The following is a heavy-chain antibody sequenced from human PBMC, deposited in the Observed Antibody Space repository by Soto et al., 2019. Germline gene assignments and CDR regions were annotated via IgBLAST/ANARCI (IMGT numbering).Heavy chain of an antibody. CDR2: IWYDGSNK. Sequence: PGGSLRLSCAASGFTFSSYGMHWVRQAPGKGLEWVAVIWYDGSNKYYADSVKGRFTISRDNSKNTLYLQMNSLRAEDTAVYYCARDPYDGFGVVILQAPDYWGQGTLVTVSS. D-gene: IGHD3-3*01. V-gene: IGHV3-33*01. J-gene: IGHJ4*02. CDR3: ARDPYDGFGVVILQAPDY. CDR1: GFTFSSYG.